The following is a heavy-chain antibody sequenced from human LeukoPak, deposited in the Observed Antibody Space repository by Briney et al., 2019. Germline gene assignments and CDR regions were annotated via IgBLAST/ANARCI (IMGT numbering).Heavy chain of an antibody. CDR1: GFTLSSYS. CDR2: ISSSSSYI. Sequence: GGSLRLSCAASGFTLSSYSMNWVRQAPGKGLEWVSSISSSSSYIYYADSVKGRFTISRDNAKNSLYLQMNSLRAEDTAVYYCARAGLLSPYYMDVWGKGTTATVSS. D-gene: IGHD2/OR15-2a*01. J-gene: IGHJ6*03. V-gene: IGHV3-21*01. CDR3: ARAGLLSPYYMDV.